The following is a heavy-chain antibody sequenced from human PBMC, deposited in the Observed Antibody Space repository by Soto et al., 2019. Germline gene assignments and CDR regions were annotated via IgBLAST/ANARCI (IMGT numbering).Heavy chain of an antibody. CDR1: GFTFSSFA. D-gene: IGHD5-18*01. J-gene: IGHJ4*02. CDR3: AGPGYSSQDY. CDR2: ISGSGDGT. Sequence: GSLRLSCAASGFTFSSFALSWVRQAPGKGLEWVSAISGSGDGTDYADSVKGRFTISRDNSKNTLYLQMNSLRAEDTAVYYCAGPGYSSQDYWGQGALVTVSA. V-gene: IGHV3-23*01.